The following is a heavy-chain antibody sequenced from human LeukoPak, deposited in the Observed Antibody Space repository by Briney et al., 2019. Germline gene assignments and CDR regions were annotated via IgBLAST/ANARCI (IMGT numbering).Heavy chain of an antibody. CDR3: ARDCSGGSCYDGVDY. CDR2: IIPIFGTA. V-gene: IGHV1-69*01. J-gene: IGHJ4*02. CDR1: GGTFSSHA. D-gene: IGHD2-15*01. Sequence: TSVKVSCKASGGTFSSHAISWVRQAPGQGLEWMGGIIPIFGTAKYAQKFQGRVTITADESTSTAYMELRSLRSEDTAVYYCARDCSGGSCYDGVDYWGQGTLVTV.